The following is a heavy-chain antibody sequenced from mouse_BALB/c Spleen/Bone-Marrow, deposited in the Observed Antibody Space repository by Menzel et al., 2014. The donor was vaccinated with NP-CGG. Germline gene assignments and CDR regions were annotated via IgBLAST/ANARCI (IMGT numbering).Heavy chain of an antibody. CDR3: ARYGGILDY. CDR1: GFSLTSYG. Sequence: QVQLQQSGPGLVQPSQSLSISCTVSGFSLTSYGVHWVRQSPGKGLEWLGVIWSGGSSDYNAAFISRLSISKDNSKSQIFFKMNSLQANDAAIYCCARYGGILDYWGQGTTLTVSS. J-gene: IGHJ2*01. D-gene: IGHD1-1*01. CDR2: IWSGGSS. V-gene: IGHV2-2*02.